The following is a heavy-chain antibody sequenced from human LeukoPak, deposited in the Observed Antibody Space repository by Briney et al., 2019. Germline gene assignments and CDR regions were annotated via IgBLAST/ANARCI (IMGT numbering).Heavy chain of an antibody. V-gene: IGHV3-23*01. D-gene: IGHD6-19*01. J-gene: IGHJ6*02. CDR1: GCTFSSYA. CDR3: AKSIAVAGLYYYYGMDV. CDR2: ISGSGGST. Sequence: GGALRLSCAASGCTFSSYAMSWVRQAPGKGGEGVSGISGSGGSTYYADSVKGRFTISRDNSKNTLYLQMNSLRAEHTAVYYCAKSIAVAGLYYYYGMDVWGQGTTVTVSS.